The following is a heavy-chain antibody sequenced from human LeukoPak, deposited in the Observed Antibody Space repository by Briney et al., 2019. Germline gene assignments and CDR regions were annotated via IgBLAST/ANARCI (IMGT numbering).Heavy chain of an antibody. J-gene: IGHJ4*02. Sequence: GGSLRLSCAASGFTFSSYWMHWVRQAPGKGLVWVSRINTDGSTTSYADSVRGRFTISRDNAKNTLYLQMNSLRAEDTAVYYCTRPGGNFFFDHWGQGTLVTVSS. CDR1: GFTFSSYW. CDR2: INTDGSTT. V-gene: IGHV3-74*01. D-gene: IGHD4-23*01. CDR3: TRPGGNFFFDH.